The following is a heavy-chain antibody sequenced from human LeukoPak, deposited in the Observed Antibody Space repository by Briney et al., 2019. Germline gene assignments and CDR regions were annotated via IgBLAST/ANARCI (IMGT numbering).Heavy chain of an antibody. CDR2: INPNSGGT. CDR3: ARGSPPRRNYDSRGYYSYYFDY. V-gene: IGHV1-2*02. D-gene: IGHD3-22*01. Sequence: GASVKVSCKASGYTFTGYYMHWVRQAPGQGLEWMGLINPNSGGTNYAQKFQGRVTMTRDTSISTAHMELSRLRSDDTAVYYCARGSPPRRNYDSRGYYSYYFDYWGQGTLVTVSS. J-gene: IGHJ4*02. CDR1: GYTFTGYY.